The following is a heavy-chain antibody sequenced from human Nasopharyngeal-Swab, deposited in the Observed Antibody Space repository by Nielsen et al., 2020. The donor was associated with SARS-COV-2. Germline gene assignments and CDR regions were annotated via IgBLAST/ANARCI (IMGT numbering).Heavy chain of an antibody. J-gene: IGHJ4*02. CDR2: IYYSGNT. CDR3: ARGWAGHYFDY. V-gene: IGHV4-31*03. D-gene: IGHD1-26*01. Sequence: SETLSLTCTVSGASITSGGYYWSWIRHLPGRGLEWIGYIYYSGNTFYNPSLKSRVTMSVDTSENQFSLNLNSATAADTAVYYCARGWAGHYFDYWGQGTLVTVSS. CDR1: GASITSGGYY.